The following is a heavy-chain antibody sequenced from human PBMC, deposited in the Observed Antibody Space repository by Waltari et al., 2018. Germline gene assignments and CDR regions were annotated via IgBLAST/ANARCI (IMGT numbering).Heavy chain of an antibody. CDR2: IYHSGST. J-gene: IGHJ4*02. CDR3: ARIYGSGSPIPSVDY. Sequence: QLQLQESGPGLVKPSETLSLTCTVSGGSISRSNYYWGWIRQPPGKGLDWIASIYHSGSTYYNPSRKSRVNISVDTSKNQFSLKLTSVTAADTAVYYCARIYGSGSPIPSVDYWGQGTLVTVSS. CDR1: GGSISRSNYY. D-gene: IGHD3-10*01. V-gene: IGHV4-39*01.